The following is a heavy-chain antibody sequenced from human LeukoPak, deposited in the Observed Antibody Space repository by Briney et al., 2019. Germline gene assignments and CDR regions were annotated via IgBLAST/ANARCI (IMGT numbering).Heavy chain of an antibody. CDR1: GFTFSDYY. CDR3: AKEWSGRGPMDV. J-gene: IGHJ6*02. V-gene: IGHV3-23*01. D-gene: IGHD2-8*01. CDR2: ISGSGGST. Sequence: PGGSLRLSCAASGFTFSDYYMSWIRQAPGKGLEWVSTISGSGGSTYSADSVKGRFTISRDNSKNTLYLQMNSLRAEDTAVYYCAKEWSGRGPMDVWGQGTTVTVSS.